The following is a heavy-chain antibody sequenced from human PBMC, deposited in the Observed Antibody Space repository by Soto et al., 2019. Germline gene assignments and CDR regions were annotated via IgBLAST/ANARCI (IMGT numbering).Heavy chain of an antibody. CDR1: GGSVSNKTYY. V-gene: IGHV4-61*01. Sequence: PSETLSLTCSVSGGSVSNKTYYWSWIRQPPGKRLEWIGYVYYSGSTNYNPSHKSRVTISVDTSKNQFSLKLSSVTAADTAVYYCARGSGYDYDYYGMDVWGQGTTVTVSS. D-gene: IGHD5-12*01. CDR3: ARGSGYDYDYYGMDV. CDR2: VYYSGST. J-gene: IGHJ6*02.